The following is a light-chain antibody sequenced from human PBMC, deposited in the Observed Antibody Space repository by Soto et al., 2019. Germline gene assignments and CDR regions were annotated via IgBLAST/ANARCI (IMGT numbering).Light chain of an antibody. V-gene: IGLV1-44*01. CDR3: AALDDSLNSVI. J-gene: IGLJ2*01. CDR1: RSNIGTNP. CDR2: TNT. Sequence: QSVLTQPPSASGTPGQSVSISCSGSRSNIGTNPVNWYQQLPGTAPKLLFYTNTQRPSGVPDRFSASKSGTSASLAISGLQSEDEADYYCAALDDSLNSVIFGGWTKLTVL.